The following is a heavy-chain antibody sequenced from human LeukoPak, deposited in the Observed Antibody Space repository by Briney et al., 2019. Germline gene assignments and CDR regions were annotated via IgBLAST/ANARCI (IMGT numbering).Heavy chain of an antibody. Sequence: PGGSLRLSCAASGFTFSSYDMHWVRQATGKGLEWVSAIGTAGDTYYPGSVKGRFTISRENAKNSLYLQMSSLRAGDTAVFYCARATDCSSTSCYSGAFDIWGQGTMVTVSS. CDR2: IGTAGDT. CDR1: GFTFSSYD. V-gene: IGHV3-13*01. CDR3: ARATDCSSTSCYSGAFDI. D-gene: IGHD2-2*01. J-gene: IGHJ3*02.